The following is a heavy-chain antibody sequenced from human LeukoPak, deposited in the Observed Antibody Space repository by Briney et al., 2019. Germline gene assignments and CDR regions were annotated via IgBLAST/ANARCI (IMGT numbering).Heavy chain of an antibody. Sequence: PGGSLRLSCAASGFTFSSYVMHWVRQAPGKGLEWVAVISYDGNNKYYADSVKGRFTISRDNSKNTLYLQMNSLSSEDTAVYYCASSRGYSSSWYLDYWGQGTLVTVSS. CDR1: GFTFSSYV. CDR3: ASSRGYSSSWYLDY. CDR2: ISYDGNNK. J-gene: IGHJ4*02. V-gene: IGHV3-30-3*01. D-gene: IGHD6-13*01.